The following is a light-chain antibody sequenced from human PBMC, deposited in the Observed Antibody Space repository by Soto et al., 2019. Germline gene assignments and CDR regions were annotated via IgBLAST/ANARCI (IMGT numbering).Light chain of an antibody. CDR1: QSVSTY. CDR2: DVS. CDR3: QQRYNSLT. J-gene: IGKJ4*01. V-gene: IGKV3-11*01. Sequence: TVLAQSPATLSLSPGERATLSCRASQSVSTYLAWYQQKPGRAPRLLIYDVSNRATGIPARFTGSGSGTDFTLTISSLEPEDSAGYYCQQRYNSLTFGGGTKVEIK.